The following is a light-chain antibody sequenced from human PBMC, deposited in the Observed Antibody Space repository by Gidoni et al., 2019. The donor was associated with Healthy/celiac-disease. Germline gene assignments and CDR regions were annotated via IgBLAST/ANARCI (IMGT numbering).Light chain of an antibody. CDR3: QPSYSTPYT. CDR2: AAS. Sequence: DIQMTQAQSSLSASVGDRVTITCRASQSISSYVNWYQQKPGKAPKLLIYAASSLQSGVPSRFSCSGSGADFTLTLSSLQPEDFATYYCQPSYSTPYTFGQGTQLEIK. J-gene: IGKJ2*01. CDR1: QSISSY. V-gene: IGKV1-39*01.